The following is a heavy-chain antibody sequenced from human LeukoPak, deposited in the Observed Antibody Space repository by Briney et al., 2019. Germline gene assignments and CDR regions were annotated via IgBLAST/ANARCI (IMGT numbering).Heavy chain of an antibody. Sequence: ASVKVSCKASGYTFTGYYMHWVRQAPGQGLEWMGWINPNSGDTNYAQKFQGRVTTTRDTSISTAYMQLSRLRSDDTAVYYCARPLPGSSFAFDIWGQGTMVTVSS. CDR2: INPNSGDT. CDR1: GYTFTGYY. D-gene: IGHD1-26*01. V-gene: IGHV1-2*02. CDR3: ARPLPGSSFAFDI. J-gene: IGHJ3*02.